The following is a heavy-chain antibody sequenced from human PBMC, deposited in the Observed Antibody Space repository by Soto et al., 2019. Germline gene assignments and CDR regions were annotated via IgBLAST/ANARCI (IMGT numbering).Heavy chain of an antibody. CDR3: ARDRSYGDYYY. V-gene: IGHV3-30-3*01. J-gene: IGHJ4*02. CDR2: ISYDGSNK. D-gene: IGHD4-17*01. CDR1: GFTFSSYA. Sequence: GGSLRLSCAASGFTFSSYAMHWVRQAPGKGLEWVAVISYDGSNKYYADSVKGRFTISRDNSKNTLYLQMNSLRAEDTAVYYCARDRSYGDYYYWGQGTPVTVSS.